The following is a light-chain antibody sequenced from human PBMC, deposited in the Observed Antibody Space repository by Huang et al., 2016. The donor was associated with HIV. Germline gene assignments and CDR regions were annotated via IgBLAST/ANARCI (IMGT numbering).Light chain of an antibody. CDR3: QQSYGIPRT. CDR1: KNISKY. V-gene: IGKV1-39*01. Sequence: DIPMTQSPSSPSASLGDTVIITCRASKNISKYLNWYQQGPGGAPKLLIYCTSKLQRGVSLMRFSGRASGTDFTLTITSLQPEDVATYFCQQSYGIPRTFGLGT. CDR2: CTS. J-gene: IGKJ2*01.